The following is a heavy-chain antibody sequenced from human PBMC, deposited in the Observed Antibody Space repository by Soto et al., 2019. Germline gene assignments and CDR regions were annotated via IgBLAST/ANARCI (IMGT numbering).Heavy chain of an antibody. CDR3: ARGRLSGYYYMDL. D-gene: IGHD3-10*01. V-gene: IGHV3-13*01. J-gene: IGHJ6*03. CDR1: GFTFSSHD. Sequence: EVQLVESGGGLVQSGGSLRLSCAASGFTFSSHDMHWVRQATGKGLEWVSTIGTAGDTYYPGSATGRFTISRENSKNSLYSQKNSLSDGDTAVYYCARGRLSGYYYMDLWGKGTTVTVSS. CDR2: IGTAGDT.